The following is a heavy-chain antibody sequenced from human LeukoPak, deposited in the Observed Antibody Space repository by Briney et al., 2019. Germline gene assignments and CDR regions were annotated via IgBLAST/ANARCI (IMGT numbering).Heavy chain of an antibody. J-gene: IGHJ6*03. CDR1: GGSISTYW. CDR2: ISDSGNT. Sequence: MSSETLSLTCTVSGGSISTYWWSWIRQPPGKRLEWIGCISDSGNTNYNPSLKSRVTMSVDTSKNQFSLKLSSVTAADTAVYYCARDLHCSSTSCFHYYYYYYMDVWGKGTTVTVSS. D-gene: IGHD2-2*01. V-gene: IGHV4-59*12. CDR3: ARDLHCSSTSCFHYYYYYYMDV.